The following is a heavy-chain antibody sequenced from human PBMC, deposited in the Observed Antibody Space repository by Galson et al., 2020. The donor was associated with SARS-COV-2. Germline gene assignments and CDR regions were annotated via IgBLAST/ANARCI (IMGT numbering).Heavy chain of an antibody. CDR2: ISSNGGST. CDR3: VKGYSGSAGY. CDR1: GFTFSSYA. V-gene: IGHV3-64D*09. J-gene: IGHJ4*02. D-gene: IGHD1-26*01. Sequence: SCSASGFTFSSYAMHWVRQAPGKGLEYVSAISSNGGSTYYADSVKGRFTISRDNSKNTLYLQMSSLRAEDTAVYYCVKGYSGSAGYWGQGTLVTVSS.